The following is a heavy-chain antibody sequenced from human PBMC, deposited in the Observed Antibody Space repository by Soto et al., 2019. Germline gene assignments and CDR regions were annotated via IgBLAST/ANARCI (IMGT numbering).Heavy chain of an antibody. CDR2: LNIAGTI. J-gene: IGHJ2*01. CDR1: GASISSFN. Sequence: ASETLSLTCSVSGASISSFNWNWARQPAGKGPEWVGRLNIAGTINYNPSLKSRITMSMDTSKNQISLHLRSVTAADTAIYYCARDRGEYTSSWFWYFSHWGHGTLVTVS. V-gene: IGHV4-4*07. CDR3: ARDRGEYTSSWFWYFSH. D-gene: IGHD6-13*01.